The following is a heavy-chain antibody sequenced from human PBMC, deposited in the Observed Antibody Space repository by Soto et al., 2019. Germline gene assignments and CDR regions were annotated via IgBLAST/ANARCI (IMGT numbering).Heavy chain of an antibody. D-gene: IGHD3-16*02. CDR2: IYYSGST. CDR3: ARSLVVTLDHFDY. V-gene: IGHV4-59*08. Sequence: PSETLSLTCTVSAGSISSYYWSWIRQPPGKGLEWIGYIYYSGSTNYNPSLKSRVTISVDTSKNQFSLKLSSVTAADTAVYYCARSLVVTLDHFDYWGQGTQVTVSS. CDR1: AGSISSYY. J-gene: IGHJ4*02.